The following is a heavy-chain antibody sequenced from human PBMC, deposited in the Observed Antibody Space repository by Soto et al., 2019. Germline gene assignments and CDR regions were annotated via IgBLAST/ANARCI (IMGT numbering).Heavy chain of an antibody. CDR1: GFTFSSYS. Sequence: GGSLRLSCAASGFTFSSYSMNWVRQAPGKGLEWVSSISSSSSYIYYADSVKGRFTISRDNAKNSLYLQMNSLRAEDTALYYCARGLHYYDSSVYYGYWGQGTLVTVSS. D-gene: IGHD3-22*01. CDR3: ARGLHYYDSSVYYGY. CDR2: ISSSSSYI. J-gene: IGHJ4*02. V-gene: IGHV3-21*01.